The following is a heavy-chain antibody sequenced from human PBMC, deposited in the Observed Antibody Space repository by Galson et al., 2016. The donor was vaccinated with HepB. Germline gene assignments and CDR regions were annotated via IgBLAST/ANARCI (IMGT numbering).Heavy chain of an antibody. V-gene: IGHV2-70*01. Sequence: PALVKPPQTLTLTCTFSGFSLKTSGMFVSWIRQSPGRALEWLALIDWSGDEYYTTSLKTRLTISKDTSKNQVVLTMTNMDSVDTGTYYCARGEPPVGEDYFYAMDVWGQGTTVTVSS. D-gene: IGHD3-16*01. CDR1: GFSLKTSGMF. CDR3: ARGEPPVGEDYFYAMDV. J-gene: IGHJ6*02. CDR2: IDWSGDE.